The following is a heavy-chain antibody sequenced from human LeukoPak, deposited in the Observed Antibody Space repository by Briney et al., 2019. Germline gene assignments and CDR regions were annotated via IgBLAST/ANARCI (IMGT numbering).Heavy chain of an antibody. CDR3: ASVPRRSYNFDYFGMDV. J-gene: IGHJ6*02. Sequence: ASVTVSFQTSENTFTYYYMHWVRQAPGQGLEWMGIINPGGGATSYAQRFQGRVTMTRDTSTSTIYMELTSLRSEDTAVYYCASVPRRSYNFDYFGMDVWGQGTTVTVSS. V-gene: IGHV1-46*01. CDR2: INPGGGAT. D-gene: IGHD3/OR15-3a*01. CDR1: ENTFTYYY.